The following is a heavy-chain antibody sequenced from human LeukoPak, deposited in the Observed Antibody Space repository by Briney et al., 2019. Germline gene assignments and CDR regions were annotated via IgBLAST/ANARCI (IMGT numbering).Heavy chain of an antibody. J-gene: IGHJ3*02. CDR3: ARDGAEGDNSAFDM. D-gene: IGHD3-22*01. CDR1: GVTLSDHH. Sequence: GGSLRLSCAASGVTLSDHHMDWARQAPGKGLEWVGRTRDKASGYTTEYAASVEDRFTISIDDSKTLVYLQMNRLRTEDTAVYFCARDGAEGDNSAFDMWGQGTVVTVS. V-gene: IGHV3-72*01. CDR2: TRDKASGYTT.